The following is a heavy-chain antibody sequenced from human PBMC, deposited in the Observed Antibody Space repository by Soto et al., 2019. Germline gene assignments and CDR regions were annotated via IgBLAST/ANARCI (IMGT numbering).Heavy chain of an antibody. Sequence: SETLSLTCTVSGGPISSYYWSWIRQPPGKGLEWIGYIYYSGSTNYNPSLKSRVTISVDTSKNQFSLKLSSVTAADTAVYYCARGLITIFGVVIYYFDYWGQGTLVTVSS. CDR3: ARGLITIFGVVIYYFDY. J-gene: IGHJ4*02. V-gene: IGHV4-59*01. CDR1: GGPISSYY. CDR2: IYYSGST. D-gene: IGHD3-3*01.